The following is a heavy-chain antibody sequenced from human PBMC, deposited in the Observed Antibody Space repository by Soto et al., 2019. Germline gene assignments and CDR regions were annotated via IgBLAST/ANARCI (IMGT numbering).Heavy chain of an antibody. D-gene: IGHD3-3*01. J-gene: IGHJ4*02. V-gene: IGHV1-46*01. CDR1: GYTFTNNY. Sequence: QVQLVQSGAEVMKPGASVKISCKTSGYTFTNNYINWVRQAPGQGLEWVGLINDNGASTTYAQTFQGRVTMTRDTSTSTVYMELSSLRSDDTAVYDCARVYGLGTQDDVWSGYYDYWGQGTLVTVSS. CDR3: ARVYGLGTQDDVWSGYYDY. CDR2: INDNGAST.